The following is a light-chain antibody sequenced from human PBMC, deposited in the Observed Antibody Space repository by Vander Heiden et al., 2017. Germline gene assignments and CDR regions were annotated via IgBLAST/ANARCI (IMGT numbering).Light chain of an antibody. CDR1: QSVSSHY. V-gene: IGKV3-20*01. CDR2: DAT. J-gene: IGKJ1*01. Sequence: EIVLTQSLGTLSLSPGDRATTSCRVSQSVSSHYLAWYQKKPGQAPRLLMYDATSRATGISDKFSGCGSETDFTLTITRLEPEDFAVYYCQQNRTFGQWTKVGIK. CDR3: QQNRT.